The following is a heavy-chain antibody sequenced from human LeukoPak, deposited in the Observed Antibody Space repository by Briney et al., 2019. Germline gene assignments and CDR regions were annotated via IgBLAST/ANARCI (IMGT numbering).Heavy chain of an antibody. D-gene: IGHD1-26*01. CDR3: AREMTEGAIFFDY. V-gene: IGHV3-7*01. J-gene: IGHJ4*02. CDR2: IKQDGSEK. CDR1: GFTFSSYW. Sequence: PGGSLRLSCSASGFTFSSYWMSWVRQAPGKGLEWVANIKQDGSEKYYVDSVKGRFTISRDNAKNSLYLQMNSLRAEDTAVYYCAREMTEGAIFFDYWGQGTLVTVSS.